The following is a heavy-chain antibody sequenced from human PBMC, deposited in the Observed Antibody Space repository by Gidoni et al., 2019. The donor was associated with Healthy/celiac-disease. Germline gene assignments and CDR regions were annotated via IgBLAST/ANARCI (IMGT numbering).Heavy chain of an antibody. CDR2: IYYSGST. Sequence: QVQLQESGPGLVKPSATLSLTCTVSGGSISSYYWSWIRQPPGKGLEWIGYIYYSGSTNYNPSLKSRVTISVDTSKNQFSLKLSSVTAADTAVYYCARLYSSSWEYYFDYWGQGTLVTVSS. J-gene: IGHJ4*02. D-gene: IGHD6-13*01. CDR1: GGSISSYY. V-gene: IGHV4-59*08. CDR3: ARLYSSSWEYYFDY.